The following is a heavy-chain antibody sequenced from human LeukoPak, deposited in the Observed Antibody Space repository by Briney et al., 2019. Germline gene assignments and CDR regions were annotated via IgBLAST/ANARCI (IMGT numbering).Heavy chain of an antibody. CDR3: ANPYCGGDCYFYFDS. J-gene: IGHJ4*02. CDR2: VSGDGSYT. V-gene: IGHV3-74*01. D-gene: IGHD2-21*02. Sequence: PGGSLRLSCAASGFTMPRFWMHWVRQAPGKGLVWVSRVSGDGSYTDYADSVKGRFTISRDNSKNTLDLQMNSLRAEDTAVYYCANPYCGGDCYFYFDSWGQGTLVTVSS. CDR1: GFTMPRFW.